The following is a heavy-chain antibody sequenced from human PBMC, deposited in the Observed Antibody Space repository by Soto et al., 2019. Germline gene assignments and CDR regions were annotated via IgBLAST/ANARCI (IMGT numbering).Heavy chain of an antibody. D-gene: IGHD4-4*01. Sequence: PGGSLRLSCAASGFTFSRDSKHWGRQAPGKGLEWVAVIWYDGSNKYYADSVKGRCTISRDNSKNTLYLQMNSLRAEDTAVYYCAREGTTVTTSDYYYYGMDVWGQGT. V-gene: IGHV3-33*01. CDR2: IWYDGSNK. CDR1: GFTFSRDS. J-gene: IGHJ6*02. CDR3: AREGTTVTTSDYYYYGMDV.